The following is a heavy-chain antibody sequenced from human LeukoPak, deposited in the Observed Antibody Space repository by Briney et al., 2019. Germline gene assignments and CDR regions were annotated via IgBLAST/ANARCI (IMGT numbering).Heavy chain of an antibody. Sequence: GGSLRLSCTASGFTFRTYAMNWVRQAPGKGLEWVSVIIGNAATIAYADSVKGRFTISRDNSKNTLYLQMNSLRAEDTAIYYCARVIRAAPGKGYFDYWGQGTLVTVSS. D-gene: IGHD6-13*01. CDR1: GFTFRTYA. V-gene: IGHV3-23*01. CDR3: ARVIRAAPGKGYFDY. J-gene: IGHJ4*02. CDR2: IIGNAATI.